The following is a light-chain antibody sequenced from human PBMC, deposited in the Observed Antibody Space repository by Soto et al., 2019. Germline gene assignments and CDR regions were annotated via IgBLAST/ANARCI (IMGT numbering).Light chain of an antibody. J-gene: IGKJ1*01. V-gene: IGKV3-20*01. CDR3: HQYESSVT. CDR1: QSVRSSF. CDR2: GAS. Sequence: EIVLTQSPGSLSLSPGEGATLSCRASQSVRSSFFAWYKQKPGQAPSLLIYGASRRATGVPDRFSGSGSGTDFTLSISRLEPEDFAVYYCHQYESSVTFGQGTKVEIK.